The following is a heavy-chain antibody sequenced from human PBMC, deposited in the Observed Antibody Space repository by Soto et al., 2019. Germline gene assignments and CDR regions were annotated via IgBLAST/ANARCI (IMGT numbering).Heavy chain of an antibody. CDR1: GYTFSNYG. J-gene: IGHJ6*04. V-gene: IGHV1-18*01. Sequence: QVQLVQSGAEMRKPGASVKVSCKASGYTFSNYGITWVRQAPVQGLAWMGWSSANNGNSKYAQRLQGRVPLTTGTSTGTASMDLRSLRSDATAVYYCARDWYFFGSGSPTHLDVWGKGTPVTGSS. D-gene: IGHD3-10*01. CDR2: SSANNGNS. CDR3: ARDWYFFGSGSPTHLDV.